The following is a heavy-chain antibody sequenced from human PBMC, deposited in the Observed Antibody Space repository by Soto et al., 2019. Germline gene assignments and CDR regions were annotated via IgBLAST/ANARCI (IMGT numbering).Heavy chain of an antibody. CDR3: ARDRGSMGSVDTMRGY. D-gene: IGHD5-12*01. Sequence: EVQLVESGGGLVQPGGSLTLSCAASGFAFSDYGMMWVRQAPGKGLECISFTCGSTIYYAASVKGRFTISIDNAKNSLYLQMDNLAAEDTAVYYCARDRGSMGSVDTMRGYWGQGILVTVSS. V-gene: IGHV3-48*01. CDR1: GFAFSDYG. CDR2: TCGSTI. J-gene: IGHJ4*02.